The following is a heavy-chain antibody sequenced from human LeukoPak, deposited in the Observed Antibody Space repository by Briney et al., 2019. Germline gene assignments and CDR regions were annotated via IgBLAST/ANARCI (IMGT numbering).Heavy chain of an antibody. V-gene: IGHV3-11*05. CDR1: GFSFSDYY. J-gene: IGHJ4*02. Sequence: PGGSLRLSCTASGFSFSDYYMSWIRQAPGKGLEWVSYISNGGSSTNYADSVNGRFTISRDNAKNSLYLQMNSLRAEDTAVYYCAKDISPNTEIAVGPSDYWGQGTLVTVSS. D-gene: IGHD6-19*01. CDR2: ISNGGSST. CDR3: AKDISPNTEIAVGPSDY.